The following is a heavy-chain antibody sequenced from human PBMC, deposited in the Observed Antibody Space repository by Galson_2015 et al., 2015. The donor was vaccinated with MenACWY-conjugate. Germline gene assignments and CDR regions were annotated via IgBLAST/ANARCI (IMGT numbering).Heavy chain of an antibody. V-gene: IGHV5-51*01. CDR2: IYPAESET. J-gene: IGHJ4*02. Sequence: QSGAEVKKPRESLKISCKGSGYTTTSYWVGWVRQMPGKGLEWMGVIYPAESETRYSPSFQGQVTISADKSTNTAYLQWSSLKASDTAMYYCARLLEYYFDYWGQGTLVTVSS. CDR1: GYTTTSYW. CDR3: ARLLEYYFDY. D-gene: IGHD5-24*01.